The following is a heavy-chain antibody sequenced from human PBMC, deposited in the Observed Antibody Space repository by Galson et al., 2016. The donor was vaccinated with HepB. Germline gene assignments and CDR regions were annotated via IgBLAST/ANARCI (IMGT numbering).Heavy chain of an antibody. CDR2: INGGYGDT. CDR3: ARGPHDYTNILDAFDI. CDR1: GYTFTSHA. Sequence: SVKVSCKASGYTFTSHAIHWVRQAPGQGLEWMGWINGGYGDTKYSQEFQDRVTITRDRSATTAYMEVTSLRFADTAVYYCARGPHDYTNILDAFDIWGQGTVVTVSS. D-gene: IGHD4-11*01. V-gene: IGHV1-3*01. J-gene: IGHJ3*02.